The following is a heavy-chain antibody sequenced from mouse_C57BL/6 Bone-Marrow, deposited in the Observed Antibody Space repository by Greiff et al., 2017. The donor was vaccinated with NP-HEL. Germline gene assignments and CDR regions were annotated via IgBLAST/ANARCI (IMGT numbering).Heavy chain of an antibody. J-gene: IGHJ2*01. CDR3: KRGRGGNFDLRY. CDR1: GYTFTDYE. V-gene: IGHV1-15*01. D-gene: IGHD2-1*01. Sequence: QVQLQQSGAELVRPGASVTLSCKASGYTFTDYEMHWVKQTPVHGLEWIGAIDPETGGTAYNQKFKGKAILTADKSSSTAYKELRSLTSEDSAVYYWKRGRGGNFDLRYWGQGTTLTVSS. CDR2: IDPETGGT.